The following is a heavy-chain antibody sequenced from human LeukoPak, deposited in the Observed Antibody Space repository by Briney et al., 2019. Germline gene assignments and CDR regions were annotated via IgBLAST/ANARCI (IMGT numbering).Heavy chain of an antibody. V-gene: IGHV4-59*01. CDR1: GGSISSYY. CDR2: IYYSGST. D-gene: IGHD4-17*01. Sequence: SETLSLTCTVSGGSISSYYWSWIRQPPGKGLEWIGYIYYSGSTNYNPSLKSRVTILVDTSKNQFSLKLSSVTAADTAVYYCARGLRNYGDYVFDYWGQGTLVTVSS. J-gene: IGHJ4*02. CDR3: ARGLRNYGDYVFDY.